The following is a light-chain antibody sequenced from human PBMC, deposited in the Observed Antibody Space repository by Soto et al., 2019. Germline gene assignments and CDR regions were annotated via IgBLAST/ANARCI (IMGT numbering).Light chain of an antibody. Sequence: EVVMTQSPATLSVSPGERVTLSCTASQSVSGNLAWYQQKPGQAPRLLIHGASSRVTGIPDRFSGSGSGTDFTLTITRLEPEDFAVYYCQQYQSLTFGGGTKVDI. V-gene: IGKV3D-15*01. J-gene: IGKJ4*01. CDR3: QQYQSLT. CDR1: QSVSGN. CDR2: GAS.